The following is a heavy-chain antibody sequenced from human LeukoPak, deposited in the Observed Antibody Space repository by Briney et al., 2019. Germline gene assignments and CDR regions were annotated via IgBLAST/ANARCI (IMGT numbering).Heavy chain of an antibody. V-gene: IGHV1-18*01. CDR1: GYTFTSYG. CDR2: ISAYSGNT. Sequence: ASVKVSCKASGYTFTSYGIRWVRQAPGQGLEGMGWISAYSGNTDYAQKLRGRVTMTTDPSTSTAYMELRSLRSDDTAVYYCAXEXXXXXXXXXAXXSXPXSHWFDPWRQGTLLSVSS. J-gene: IGHJ5*02. CDR3: AXEXXXXXXXXXAXXSXPXSHWFDP.